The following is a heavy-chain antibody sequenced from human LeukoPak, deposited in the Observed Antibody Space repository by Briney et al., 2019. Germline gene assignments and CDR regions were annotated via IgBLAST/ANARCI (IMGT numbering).Heavy chain of an antibody. J-gene: IGHJ4*02. V-gene: IGHV3-48*01. D-gene: IGHD3-22*01. Sequence: GGSLRLSCAASGFTFSSYSMSWVRQAPGKGLEWVSYISSSSSTIYYADSVKGRFTISRDNAKNSLYLQMNSLRAEDTAVYYCARDYDSSGYYSDYWGQGTLVTVSS. CDR3: ARDYDSSGYYSDY. CDR2: ISSSSSTI. CDR1: GFTFSSYS.